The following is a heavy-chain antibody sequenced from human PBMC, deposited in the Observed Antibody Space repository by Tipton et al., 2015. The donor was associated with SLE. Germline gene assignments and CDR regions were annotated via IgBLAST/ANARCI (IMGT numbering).Heavy chain of an antibody. D-gene: IGHD1/OR15-1a*01. V-gene: IGHV3-30*02. Sequence: SLRLSCAASGFTVSDYGMHWVRQAPGKGLEWVAFIRYDGSDKDYTDSVKGRFTISRDNSKNTLYLQMNSLRAEDTATYYCAQYEKTTDFYLDSWGQGTLVSVSS. CDR3: AQYEKTTDFYLDS. J-gene: IGHJ4*02. CDR2: IRYDGSDK. CDR1: GFTVSDYG.